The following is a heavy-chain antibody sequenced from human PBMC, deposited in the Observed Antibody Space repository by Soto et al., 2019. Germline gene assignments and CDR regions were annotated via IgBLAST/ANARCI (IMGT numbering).Heavy chain of an antibody. CDR1: GDSVSSNSAA. Sequence: SQTLSLTCAISGDSVSSNSAAWNWIRQSPSRGLEWLGRTYYRSKWCNDYAVSVKSRITINPDTSKNQFSLQLNSVTPEATAVYYCARGRIQLWRNNWFDTWTQGTSVTVSS. CDR3: ARGRIQLWRNNWFDT. D-gene: IGHD5-18*01. CDR2: TYYRSKWCN. V-gene: IGHV6-1*01. J-gene: IGHJ5*02.